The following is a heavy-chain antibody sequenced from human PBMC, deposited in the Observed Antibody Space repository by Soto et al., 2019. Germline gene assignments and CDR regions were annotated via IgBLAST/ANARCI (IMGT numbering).Heavy chain of an antibody. J-gene: IGHJ1*01. Sequence: QVQLVQSGAEVKKPGSSVKVSCKASGGTFSSYAISWVRQAPGQGLEWMGGIIPIFGTANYAQKFQGRVTITADESTSTSYMELSSLRSEDTAVYYCASPAHIVGATGYFQHWGQGTLVTVSS. V-gene: IGHV1-69*01. D-gene: IGHD1-26*01. CDR2: IIPIFGTA. CDR1: GGTFSSYA. CDR3: ASPAHIVGATGYFQH.